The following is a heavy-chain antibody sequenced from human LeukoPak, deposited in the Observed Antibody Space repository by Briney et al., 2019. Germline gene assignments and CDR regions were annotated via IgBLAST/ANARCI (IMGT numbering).Heavy chain of an antibody. CDR3: TTDPWRVGIRSNFDY. Sequence: GGSLRLSCAASGFIFSNAWMSWVGQAPGKGLEWVGRIKGKTDGGTTDYAAPVKGRFTISRDDSKNTLYLQMNSLKTEDTAVYYCTTDPWRVGIRSNFDYWGQGTLVTVSS. D-gene: IGHD1-26*01. V-gene: IGHV3-15*01. CDR1: GFIFSNAW. J-gene: IGHJ4*02. CDR2: IKGKTDGGTT.